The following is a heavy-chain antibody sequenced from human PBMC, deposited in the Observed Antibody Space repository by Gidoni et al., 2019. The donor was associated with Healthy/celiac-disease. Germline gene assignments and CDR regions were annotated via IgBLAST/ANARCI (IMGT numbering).Heavy chain of an antibody. CDR2: RYYSVST. V-gene: IGHV4-39*01. Sequence: QLQLQESGPGLVKPSETLSLTCTGSGGSISSSSYYWGWIRQPPGKGLEWIGSRYYSVSTYYNPSLKSRVTISVDTSKNQFSLKLSSVTAADTAVYYCARHNNEGSSPHFDYWGQGTLVTVSS. D-gene: IGHD6-6*01. CDR1: GGSISSSSYY. J-gene: IGHJ4*02. CDR3: ARHNNEGSSPHFDY.